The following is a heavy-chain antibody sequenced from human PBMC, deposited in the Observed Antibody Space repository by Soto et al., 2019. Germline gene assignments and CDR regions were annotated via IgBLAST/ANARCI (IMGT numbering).Heavy chain of an antibody. J-gene: IGHJ3*02. V-gene: IGHV3-15*01. D-gene: IGHD3-10*01. CDR3: TGGAYSAYDLPVGSDDDAFDI. CDR1: GFILRNVW. Sequence: EVQLVESGGGLVKPGGSLRVSCAASGFILRNVWMSWVRQAPGKGLEWVGRIKSKAEGETTDYAAPVKGRFTISRDDSKNTLYLQMNSLKTEDTAVYYCTGGAYSAYDLPVGSDDDAFDIWGQGTMITVSS. CDR2: IKSKAEGETT.